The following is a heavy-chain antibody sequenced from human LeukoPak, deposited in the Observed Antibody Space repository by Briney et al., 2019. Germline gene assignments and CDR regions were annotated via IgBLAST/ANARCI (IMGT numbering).Heavy chain of an antibody. CDR1: GGTFSSYA. CDR2: IIPIFGTA. D-gene: IGHD3-22*01. Sequence: SVKVSCKASGGTFSSYAISWVRQAPGQGLEWMGGIIPIFGTANYAQKFQGRVTITADESTSTAYMGLSSLRSEDTAVYYCARALNPYYYDSSGYSTFDYWGQGTLVTVSS. V-gene: IGHV1-69*13. CDR3: ARALNPYYYDSSGYSTFDY. J-gene: IGHJ4*02.